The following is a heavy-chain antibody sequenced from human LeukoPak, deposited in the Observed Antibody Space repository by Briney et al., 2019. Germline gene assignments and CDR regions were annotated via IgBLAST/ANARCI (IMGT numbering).Heavy chain of an antibody. CDR2: IIPIFGTA. J-gene: IGHJ4*02. Sequence: SVKVSCKASGGTFSSYAISWVRQAPGQGLEWMGGIIPIFGTANYAQKFQGRVTITTDESTSTAYMELSSLRSEDTAVYYCARGLSEIVATIYYYDYWGQGTLVTVSS. V-gene: IGHV1-69*05. D-gene: IGHD5-12*01. CDR3: ARGLSEIVATIYYYDY. CDR1: GGTFSSYA.